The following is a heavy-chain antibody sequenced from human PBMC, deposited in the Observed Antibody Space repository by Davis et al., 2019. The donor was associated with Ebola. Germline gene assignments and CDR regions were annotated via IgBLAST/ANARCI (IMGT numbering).Heavy chain of an antibody. Sequence: AASVKVSCKASGFILTNYAIHWVRQVPGQRLEWMGWVHGGNGNTKYSQKFQGRVTITRDTSASTAYMELSSLRSEDTAVYYCAREKYYYDSSGFSFDPWGQGTLVTVSS. CDR1: GFILTNYA. V-gene: IGHV1-3*01. D-gene: IGHD3-22*01. J-gene: IGHJ5*02. CDR2: VHGGNGNT. CDR3: AREKYYYDSSGFSFDP.